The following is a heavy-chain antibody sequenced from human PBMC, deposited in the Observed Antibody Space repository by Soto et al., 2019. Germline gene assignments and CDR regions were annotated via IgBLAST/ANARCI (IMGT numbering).Heavy chain of an antibody. J-gene: IGHJ5*02. Sequence: QVQLVQSGAEVKKPGASVKVSCKASGYTFTSYGISWVRQAPGQGLEWMGWISAYNGNTNYAQKRQGRVTMTTDTSTSTAYMELRSLRSDDTAVYYCARDGMGDIVVVPAAMHWFDPWGQGTLVTVSS. CDR1: GYTFTSYG. CDR3: ARDGMGDIVVVPAAMHWFDP. D-gene: IGHD2-2*01. CDR2: ISAYNGNT. V-gene: IGHV1-18*01.